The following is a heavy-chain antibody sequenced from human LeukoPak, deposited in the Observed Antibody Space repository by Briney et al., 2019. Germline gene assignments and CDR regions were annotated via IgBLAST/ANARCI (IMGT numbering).Heavy chain of an antibody. J-gene: IGHJ4*02. CDR1: GFTFSNYV. Sequence: PGGSLRLSCAASGFTFSNYVMSWVRQAPGKGLEWVAVISYDGSNKYYADSVKGRFTISRDNSKNTLYLQMNSLRAEDTAVYYYARDQEDYYYFDYWGQGTLVTVSS. CDR2: ISYDGSNK. D-gene: IGHD3-10*01. V-gene: IGHV3-30*03. CDR3: ARDQEDYYYFDY.